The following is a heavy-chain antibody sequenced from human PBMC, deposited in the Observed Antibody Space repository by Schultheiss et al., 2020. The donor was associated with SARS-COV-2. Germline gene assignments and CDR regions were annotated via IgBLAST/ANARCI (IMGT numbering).Heavy chain of an antibody. D-gene: IGHD3-22*01. J-gene: IGHJ3*02. CDR2: ISGSGGST. V-gene: IGHV3-23*01. CDR3: ATDSSGVDI. CDR1: GFTFSSYG. Sequence: GESLKISCAASGFTFSSYGMHWVRQAPGKGLEWVSAISGSGGSTYYADSVKGRFTISRDNSKNTLYLQMNSLRAEDTAVYYCATDSSGVDIWGQGTMVTVSS.